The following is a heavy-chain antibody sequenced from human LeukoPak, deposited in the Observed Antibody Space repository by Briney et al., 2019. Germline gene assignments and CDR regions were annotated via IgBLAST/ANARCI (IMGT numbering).Heavy chain of an antibody. Sequence: ASVKVSCKASGYTFTGYYIHWVRQAPGQGLEWMGYINPNSGGTTYAQKFQGRVTMTRDTSTSTAYMELSSVTAADTAVYYCARELLWFGESPDYWGQGTLVTVSS. CDR2: INPNSGGT. CDR1: GYTFTGYY. J-gene: IGHJ4*02. CDR3: ARELLWFGESPDY. V-gene: IGHV1-2*02. D-gene: IGHD3-10*01.